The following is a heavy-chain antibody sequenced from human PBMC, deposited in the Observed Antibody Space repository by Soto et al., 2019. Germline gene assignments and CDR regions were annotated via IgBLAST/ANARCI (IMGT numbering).Heavy chain of an antibody. J-gene: IGHJ5*02. CDR3: ARDPAIAAAGTSWFDP. CDR1: GDSVSSNSAA. V-gene: IGHV6-1*01. D-gene: IGHD6-13*01. CDR2: TYYRSKWYN. Sequence: PSQTLSLTCAIPGDSVSSNSAAWNWIRQSPSRGLEWLGRTYYRSKWYNDYAVSVKSRITINPDTSKNQFSLQLNSVTPEDTAVYYCARDPAIAAAGTSWFDPWGQGTLVTVS.